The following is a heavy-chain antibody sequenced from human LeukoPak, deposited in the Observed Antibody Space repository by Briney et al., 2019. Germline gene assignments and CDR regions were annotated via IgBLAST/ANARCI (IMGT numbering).Heavy chain of an antibody. V-gene: IGHV3-7*01. Sequence: PGGSLRLSCAASGFRFASYWMTWVRQAPGKGLELVANINEDGSEKYYADSVKGRFTISRDNAKNSLYLQMNSLRAEDTAVYYCARLLGNSPWYYYYYMDVWGKGTTVTVSS. J-gene: IGHJ6*03. CDR3: ARLLGNSPWYYYYYMDV. CDR1: GFRFASYW. CDR2: INEDGSEK. D-gene: IGHD4-23*01.